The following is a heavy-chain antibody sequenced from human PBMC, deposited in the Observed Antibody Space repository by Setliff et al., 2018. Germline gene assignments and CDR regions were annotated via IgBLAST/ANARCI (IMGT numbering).Heavy chain of an antibody. CDR2: IYHSGST. CDR3: AKDIGSSWYFGYYGMDV. D-gene: IGHD6-13*01. V-gene: IGHV4-38-2*02. Sequence: PSETLSLTCAVSGYSISSGYYWGWIRQPPGKVLEWIGSIYHSGSTYYNPSLKSRVTISVDTSKNQFSLYLQMNSLRTEDTALYYCAKDIGSSWYFGYYGMDVWGQGTTVTVSS. CDR1: GYSISSGYY. J-gene: IGHJ6*02.